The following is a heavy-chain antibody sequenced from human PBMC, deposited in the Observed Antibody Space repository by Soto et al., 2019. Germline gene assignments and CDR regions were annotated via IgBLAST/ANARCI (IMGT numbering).Heavy chain of an antibody. CDR1: GFTFSSYW. V-gene: IGHV3-7*05. D-gene: IGHD1-26*01. CDR3: ARVVGATTY. Sequence: EVQLVESGGGLVQPGGSLRLSCAASGFTFSSYWMNWVRQAPGKGLEWVANVNLDGSEKYYVDSVKGRFTISRDNAQNSLYLQMNSLRAEDTAVYYCARVVGATTYWGQGTLVTVSS. J-gene: IGHJ4*02. CDR2: VNLDGSEK.